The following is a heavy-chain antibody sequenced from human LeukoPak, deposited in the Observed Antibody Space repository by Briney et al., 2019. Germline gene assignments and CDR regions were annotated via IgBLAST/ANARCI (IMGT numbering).Heavy chain of an antibody. CDR2: ISSSSSTI. D-gene: IGHD3-10*01. CDR3: ARGGVDYYGSGTYYLMYYFDY. CDR1: GFTFSSYS. Sequence: GGSLRPSCAASGFTFSSYSMNWVRQAPGKGLEWVSYISSSSSTISYADAVKGGCTISRDNAKNSLYLQMNSLSAEDTAVYFCARGGVDYYGSGTYYLMYYFDYWGQGDLVTVSS. V-gene: IGHV3-48*01. J-gene: IGHJ4*02.